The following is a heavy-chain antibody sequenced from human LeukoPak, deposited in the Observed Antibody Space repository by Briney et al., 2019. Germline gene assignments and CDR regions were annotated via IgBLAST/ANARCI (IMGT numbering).Heavy chain of an antibody. CDR1: GYTFTSYD. Sequence: ASVKVSCKASGYTFTSYDINWVRQATGQGLEWMGWMNPNSGNTGYAQKFQGRVTMTRNTSISTAYMELSSLRSEDTAVYYCARVWVYGDYDGGYDAFDIWGQGTMVTVSS. D-gene: IGHD4-17*01. V-gene: IGHV1-8*01. CDR2: MNPNSGNT. CDR3: ARVWVYGDYDGGYDAFDI. J-gene: IGHJ3*02.